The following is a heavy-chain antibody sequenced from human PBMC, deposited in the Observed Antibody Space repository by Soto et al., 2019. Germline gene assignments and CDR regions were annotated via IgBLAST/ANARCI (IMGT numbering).Heavy chain of an antibody. V-gene: IGHV4-31*03. CDR2: IDNGGST. CDR1: GGSIRSGAYH. D-gene: IGHD3-22*01. J-gene: IGHJ4*02. CDR3: ARESVFYDSSAFYLDY. Sequence: QVHLQESRPGLVKPSQTLSITCTVSGGSIRSGAYHWSWVRQHPGQGLEWIGYIDNGGSTFYSPSLRSRLTMSIYTSKNQFSLSLGSVSAADTSVYFCARESVFYDSSAFYLDYWGQGSQVTVSS.